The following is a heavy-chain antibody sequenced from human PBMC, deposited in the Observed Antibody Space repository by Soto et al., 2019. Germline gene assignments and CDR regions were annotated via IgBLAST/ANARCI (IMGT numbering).Heavy chain of an antibody. V-gene: IGHV3-53*02. CDR2: IYYDDGST. CDR3: ASGQQVILRYYYGLEV. Sequence: EVQLVETGGGWIQPGGSLRLSCAVSGFTVSTNYMSWVRQAPGKGLERVSVIYYDDGSTYYADSVKGRFSVSSDSSRNTLYRQMNSLRAEDTAVYYCASGQQVILRYYYGLEVWGQGTTVTVSS. D-gene: IGHD6-13*01. CDR1: GFTVSTNY. J-gene: IGHJ6*02.